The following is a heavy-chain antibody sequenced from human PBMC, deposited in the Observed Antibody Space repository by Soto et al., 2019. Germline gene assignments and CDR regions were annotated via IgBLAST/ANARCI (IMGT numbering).Heavy chain of an antibody. Sequence: SETLSLTCTVSGGSITSSRYYWGWIRQPPGKGLEWIASIYYSGSTYYNPSLKSRVTISIDTSKSQFSLSLDSVTAADTAVYFCARAHAPTLPFDYWGLGTLVTVSS. J-gene: IGHJ4*01. CDR2: IYYSGST. CDR3: ARAHAPTLPFDY. V-gene: IGHV4-39*07. CDR1: GGSITSSRYY. D-gene: IGHD2-15*01.